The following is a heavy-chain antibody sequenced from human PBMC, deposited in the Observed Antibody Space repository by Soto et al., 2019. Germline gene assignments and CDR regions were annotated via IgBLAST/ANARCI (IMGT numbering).Heavy chain of an antibody. CDR3: ARVYSSGWRYGMDV. Sequence: ASVKVSCKASGYTFTSYGISWVRQAPGQGLEWMGWISAYNGNTNYAQKLQGRVTMTTDTSTSTAYMELRSLRSDDTAVYYYARVYSSGWRYGMDVWGQGTTVTVSS. CDR2: ISAYNGNT. CDR1: GYTFTSYG. V-gene: IGHV1-18*01. J-gene: IGHJ6*02. D-gene: IGHD6-19*01.